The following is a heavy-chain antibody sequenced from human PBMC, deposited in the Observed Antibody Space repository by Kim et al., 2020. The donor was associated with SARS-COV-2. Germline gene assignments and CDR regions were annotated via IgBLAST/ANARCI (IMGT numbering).Heavy chain of an antibody. CDR3: ARTIVVVPAAMYYFDY. CDR1: GGTFSSYA. V-gene: IGHV1-69*13. J-gene: IGHJ4*02. D-gene: IGHD2-2*01. Sequence: SVKVSCKASGGTFSSYAISWVRQAPGQGLEWMGGIIPIFGTANYAQKFQGRVTITADESTSTAYMELSSLRSEDTAVYYCARTIVVVPAAMYYFDYWGQGTLVTVSS. CDR2: IIPIFGTA.